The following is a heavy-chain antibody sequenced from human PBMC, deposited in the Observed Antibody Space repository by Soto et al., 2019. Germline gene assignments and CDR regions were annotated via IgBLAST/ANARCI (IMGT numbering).Heavy chain of an antibody. CDR1: GYSFTTYW. Sequence: GESLKISCKGSGYSFTTYWIGWVRQMPGKGLEWMAIIYPGDSDTRYSPSFQGQVTISADRSITTAYLQWSSLKASDTAMYYCASPRSAWYGGFDYWGQGTLVTVSS. J-gene: IGHJ4*02. CDR3: ASPRSAWYGGFDY. CDR2: IYPGDSDT. D-gene: IGHD6-19*01. V-gene: IGHV5-51*01.